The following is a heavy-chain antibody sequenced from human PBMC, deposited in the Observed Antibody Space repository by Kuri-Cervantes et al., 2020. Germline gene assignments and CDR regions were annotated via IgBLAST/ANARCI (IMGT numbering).Heavy chain of an antibody. CDR2: ISSSSSYI. CDR3: ARESPVGPCDY. CDR1: GFTFSSYS. V-gene: IGHV3-21*04. Sequence: GGSLRLSCAASGFTFSSYSMNWVRQAPGKGLGWVSSISSSSSYIYYADSVKGRFTISRDNAKNSLYLQMNSLRAEDTAVYYCARESPVGPCDYWGQGTLVTVSS. J-gene: IGHJ4*02.